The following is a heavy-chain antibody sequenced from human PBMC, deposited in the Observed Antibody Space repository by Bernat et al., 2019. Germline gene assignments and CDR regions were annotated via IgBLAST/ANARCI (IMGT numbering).Heavy chain of an antibody. V-gene: IGHV3-23*04. CDR2: ISGSGGST. Sequence: EVQLVESGGGLVQPGGSLRLSCAASGFTFSSYAMSWVRQAPGKGLEWVSAISGSGGSTYYADSVKGRFTISRDNSKNTLYLQMNSLRAEDTAVYYCAKSPRLWPPERFYYGSGRPENYYYYMDVWGKGTTVTVSS. D-gene: IGHD3-10*01. J-gene: IGHJ6*03. CDR3: AKSPRLWPPERFYYGSGRPENYYYYMDV. CDR1: GFTFSSYA.